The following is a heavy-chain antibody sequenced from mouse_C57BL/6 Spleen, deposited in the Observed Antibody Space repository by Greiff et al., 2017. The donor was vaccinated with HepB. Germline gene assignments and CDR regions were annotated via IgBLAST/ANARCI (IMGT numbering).Heavy chain of an antibody. CDR1: GYAFSSSW. J-gene: IGHJ2*01. Sequence: QVQLQQSGPELVKPGASVKISCKASGYAFSSSWMNWVKQRPGKGLEWIGRIYPGDGDTNYNGKFKGKATLTADKSSSTAYMQLSSLTSEDSAVYFCARGYYGSPYFDYWGQGTTLTVS. D-gene: IGHD1-1*01. CDR2: IYPGDGDT. V-gene: IGHV1-82*01. CDR3: ARGYYGSPYFDY.